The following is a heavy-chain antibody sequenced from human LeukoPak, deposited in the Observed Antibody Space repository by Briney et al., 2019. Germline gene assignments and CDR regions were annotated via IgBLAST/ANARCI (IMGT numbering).Heavy chain of an antibody. J-gene: IGHJ4*02. CDR1: GYSISSGYY. Sequence: SETLSLTCTVSGYSISSGYYWDWIRQPPGKGLEWIGNIYHSGSTYYNPSLKSQVTISVDTSKNQFSLKLSSVTAADTAVYYCASGYSYDLFDYWGQGTLVTVSS. D-gene: IGHD5-18*01. V-gene: IGHV4-38-2*02. CDR2: IYHSGST. CDR3: ASGYSYDLFDY.